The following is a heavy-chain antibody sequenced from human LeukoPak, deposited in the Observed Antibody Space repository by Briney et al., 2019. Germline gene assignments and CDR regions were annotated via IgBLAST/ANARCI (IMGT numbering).Heavy chain of an antibody. J-gene: IGHJ6*04. CDR2: IYYSGST. CDR3: AELGITMIGGV. CDR1: GGSISSSSYY. D-gene: IGHD3-10*02. V-gene: IGHV4-39*07. Sequence: SETLSLTCSVSGGSISSSSYYWGWIRQPPGKGLEWIGSIYYSGSTYYNPSLKSRVTISVDTSKNQFSLKLSSVTAEDTAVYYCAELGITMIGGVWGKGTTVTISS.